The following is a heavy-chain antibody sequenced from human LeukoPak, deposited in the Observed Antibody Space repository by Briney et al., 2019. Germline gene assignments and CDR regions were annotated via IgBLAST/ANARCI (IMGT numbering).Heavy chain of an antibody. CDR2: ISTSSSYI. CDR3: ARDYYDSSGSSWFDP. J-gene: IGHJ5*02. V-gene: IGHV3-21*01. Sequence: GGSLRLSCAASGFTFSSYSMNWVRQAPGKGLEWVSSISTSSSYIYYADSVKGRFTISRDNAKNSLYLQMNSLRAKDTALYYCARDYYDSSGSSWFDPWGQGTLVTVSS. CDR1: GFTFSSYS. D-gene: IGHD3-22*01.